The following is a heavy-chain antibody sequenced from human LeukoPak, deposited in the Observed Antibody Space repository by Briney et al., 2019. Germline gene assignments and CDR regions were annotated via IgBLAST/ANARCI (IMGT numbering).Heavy chain of an antibody. CDR1: GFTFNKYD. D-gene: IGHD6-19*01. CDR2: IGTTGDT. CDR3: ARDAGEAVTGTIYDC. J-gene: IGHJ4*02. Sequence: GGSLRLSCAASGFTFNKYDMHWARQRTGKGLEWVSVIGTTGDTFYSDSVKGRFTISRENPETSLNLQMDSPRAEDTAVYYCARDAGEAVTGTIYDCWGQGTLVTVSS. V-gene: IGHV3-13*01.